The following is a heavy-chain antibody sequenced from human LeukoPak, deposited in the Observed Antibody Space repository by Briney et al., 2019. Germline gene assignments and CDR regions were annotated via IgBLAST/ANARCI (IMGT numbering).Heavy chain of an antibody. CDR1: GFTFSSYA. Sequence: GGSLRLSCVASGFTFSSYAMSWVRQAPGKGLEWVSAISGSGGSTYYADSVKGRFTISRDNSKNTLYLQMNSLRAEDTAVYYCAKENGYYDFWSGPTGNWFDPWGQGTLVTVSS. J-gene: IGHJ5*02. V-gene: IGHV3-23*01. CDR3: AKENGYYDFWSGPTGNWFDP. D-gene: IGHD3-3*01. CDR2: ISGSGGST.